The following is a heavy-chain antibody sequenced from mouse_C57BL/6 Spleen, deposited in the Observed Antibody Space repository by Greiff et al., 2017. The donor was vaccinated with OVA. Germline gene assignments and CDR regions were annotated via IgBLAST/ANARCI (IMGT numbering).Heavy chain of an antibody. J-gene: IGHJ1*03. V-gene: IGHV1-22*01. CDR1: GYTFTDYN. CDR2: INPNNGGT. CDR3: AREISHWYFDV. Sequence: DVKLQQSGPELVKPGASVKMSCKASGYTFTDYNMHWVKQSHGKSLEWIGYINPNNGGTSYNQKFKGKATLTVNKSSSTAYMELRSLTSEDSAVYYCAREISHWYFDVWGTGTTVTVSS. D-gene: IGHD2-4*01.